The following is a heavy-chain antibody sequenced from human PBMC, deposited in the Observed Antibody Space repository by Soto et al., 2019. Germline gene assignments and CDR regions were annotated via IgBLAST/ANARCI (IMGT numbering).Heavy chain of an antibody. CDR2: INHSVST. CDR3: ASPVSDSSGYYWGWFDP. Sequence: SETLSLTCAVYGGSFSGYYWSWIRQPPGKGLEWIGEINHSVSTNYNPSLKRRVTISVDTSKNQFSLKLSSVTAADTAVYYCASPVSDSSGYYWGWFDPWGQGTLVTVSS. V-gene: IGHV4-34*01. D-gene: IGHD3-22*01. J-gene: IGHJ5*02. CDR1: GGSFSGYY.